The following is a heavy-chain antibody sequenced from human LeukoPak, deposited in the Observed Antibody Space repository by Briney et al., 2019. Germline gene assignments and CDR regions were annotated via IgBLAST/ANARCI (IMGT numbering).Heavy chain of an antibody. V-gene: IGHV3-21*04. CDR3: ARDFRVVGATDAFDI. Sequence: GGSLRLSCAASGFTFSSYSMNWVRQAPGKGLEWVSSISSSSSYIYYADSVKGRSTISRDNAKNSLYLQMNSLRAEDTALYHCARDFRVVGATDAFDIWGQGTMVTVSS. CDR1: GFTFSSYS. CDR2: ISSSSSYI. D-gene: IGHD1-26*01. J-gene: IGHJ3*02.